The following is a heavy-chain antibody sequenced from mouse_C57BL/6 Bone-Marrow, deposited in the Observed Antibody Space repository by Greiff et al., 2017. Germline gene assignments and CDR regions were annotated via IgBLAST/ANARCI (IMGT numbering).Heavy chain of an antibody. Sequence: DVMLVESGGDLVKPGGSLKLSCAASGFTFSSYGMSWVRQTPDKRLEWVATISSGGSYTYYPDSVKGRFTISRDNAKNTLYLQMSSLKSEDTAMYYCARLSNWEVDYWGQGTTLTVSS. CDR2: ISSGGSYT. J-gene: IGHJ2*01. V-gene: IGHV5-6*02. D-gene: IGHD4-1*02. CDR3: ARLSNWEVDY. CDR1: GFTFSSYG.